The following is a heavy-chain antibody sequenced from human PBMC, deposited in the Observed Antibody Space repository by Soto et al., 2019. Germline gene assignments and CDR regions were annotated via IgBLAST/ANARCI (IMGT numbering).Heavy chain of an antibody. D-gene: IGHD3-22*01. Sequence: TSETLSVTCTVSGGSISSGGYYWSWIRQHPGKGLEWIGYIYYSGSTYYNPSLNSRVTLSIDMTNNHVSLILNSVTAADTAVYYCARVGPWVPYYYDSSPYTFENWFDPWGQGTLVTSPQ. CDR2: IYYSGST. J-gene: IGHJ5*02. V-gene: IGHV4-31*03. CDR3: ARVGPWVPYYYDSSPYTFENWFDP. CDR1: GGSISSGGYY.